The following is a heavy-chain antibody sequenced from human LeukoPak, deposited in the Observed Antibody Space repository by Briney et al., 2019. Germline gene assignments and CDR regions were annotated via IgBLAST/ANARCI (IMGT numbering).Heavy chain of an antibody. Sequence: PGGSLGLSCAASGFTFSSYWMSWVRQAPGKGLEWVATIKQDGTEKYYVDSVKGRFTISRDNAKNSLYLQMNSLRAEDTAVYYCARGVGATHFDYWGQGTLVTVSS. CDR2: IKQDGTEK. D-gene: IGHD1-26*01. CDR3: ARGVGATHFDY. CDR1: GFTFSSYW. J-gene: IGHJ4*02. V-gene: IGHV3-7*04.